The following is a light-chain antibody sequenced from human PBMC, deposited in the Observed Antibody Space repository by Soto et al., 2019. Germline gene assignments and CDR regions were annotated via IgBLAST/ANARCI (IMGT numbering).Light chain of an antibody. Sequence: DIQMTQSPSSLSASVGDRVTITCRASQRPDNYLNWYQQRPGQAPRLLIYARSNLQSGVPSRFSVGGSGTDFTLTISNLQPEDFATYYCRHTYSAPLTVGGGTKVEMK. CDR2: ARS. CDR3: RHTYSAPLT. V-gene: IGKV1-39*01. J-gene: IGKJ4*01. CDR1: QRPDNY.